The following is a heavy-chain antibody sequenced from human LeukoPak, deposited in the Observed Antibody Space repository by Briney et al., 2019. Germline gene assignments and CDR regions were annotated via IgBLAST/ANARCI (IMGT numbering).Heavy chain of an antibody. Sequence: PGGSLRLSCAASGFTFSSYGMHWVRQAPGKGLEWVAVIWYDGSNKHYADSVKGRFTISRDNSKNTLYLQMNSLRAEDTAVYYCARDFGGPTGTAYYFDYWGQGTLVTVSS. D-gene: IGHD1-1*01. V-gene: IGHV3-33*01. J-gene: IGHJ4*02. CDR1: GFTFSSYG. CDR2: IWYDGSNK. CDR3: ARDFGGPTGTAYYFDY.